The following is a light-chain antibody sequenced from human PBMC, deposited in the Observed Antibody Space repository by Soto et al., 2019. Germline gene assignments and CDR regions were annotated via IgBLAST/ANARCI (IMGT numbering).Light chain of an antibody. CDR3: QQYDSSLSLFT. Sequence: EIVLTQSPGTLSLSPGERAALSCRASQSVSSGYLAWYQQKPGQAPRLLIYGASSRATGIADRFSGSGSGTDFTLTISRLEPEDFAVYYCQQYDSSLSLFTFGPGTKVDIK. J-gene: IGKJ3*01. CDR2: GAS. CDR1: QSVSSGY. V-gene: IGKV3-20*01.